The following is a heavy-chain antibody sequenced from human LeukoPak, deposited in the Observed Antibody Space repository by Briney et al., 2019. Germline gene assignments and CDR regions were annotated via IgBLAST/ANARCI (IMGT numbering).Heavy chain of an antibody. CDR2: IKPNSGGT. Sequence: ASVKVSCKASGYTFTGYYMHWVRQAPGQGLEWMGWIKPNSGGTNYAQKFQGRVTMTRDTSISTAYMELSRLRSDDTAVYYCARPDYYDSSGYPDYWGQGTLVTVSS. J-gene: IGHJ4*02. CDR3: ARPDYYDSSGYPDY. V-gene: IGHV1-2*02. D-gene: IGHD3-22*01. CDR1: GYTFTGYY.